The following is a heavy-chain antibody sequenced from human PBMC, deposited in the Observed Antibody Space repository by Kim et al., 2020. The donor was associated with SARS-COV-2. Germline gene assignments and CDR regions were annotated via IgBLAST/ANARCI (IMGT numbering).Heavy chain of an antibody. CDR3: ARVFTGYYFGMDV. CDR1: GFTFSTYT. Sequence: GGSLRLSCAASGFTFSTYTMNWVRQAPGKGLEWVSSISSSSDYIHYADSVKGRLTISRDNAKNSLYLQMNSLRAEDAAVYYCARVFTGYYFGMDVWGQGPTVRLSS. CDR2: ISSSSDYI. V-gene: IGHV3-21*01. D-gene: IGHD2-21*01. J-gene: IGHJ6*02.